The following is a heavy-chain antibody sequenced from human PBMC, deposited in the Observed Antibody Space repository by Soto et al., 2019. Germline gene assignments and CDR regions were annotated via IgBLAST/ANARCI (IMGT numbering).Heavy chain of an antibody. CDR3: ARDQGVTSELFNY. V-gene: IGHV1-2*02. CDR1: GYTFTGYY. CDR2: INPNSGGT. J-gene: IGHJ4*01. Sequence: GASVKVSCKTSGYTFTGYYIHWVRQAPGQGLEWTGWINPNSGGTDYAQKFQGRVTMTRDTSISTVYMELNRLRSDDTAVYYCARDQGVTSELFNYWGHGSLVTVSS. D-gene: IGHD3-10*01.